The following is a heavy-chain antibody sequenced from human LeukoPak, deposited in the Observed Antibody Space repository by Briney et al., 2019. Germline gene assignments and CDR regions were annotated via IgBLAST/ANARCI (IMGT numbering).Heavy chain of an antibody. D-gene: IGHD3-22*01. Sequence: GASVKVSCKASGGSFSSYAISWVRHAPVQGLEWMGGIIPIFGTANYAQKFQGRVTITADESTSTAYMELSSLRSEDTAVYYCARVKFYDSSGYVLLGVDGAFDIWGQGTMVTVSS. J-gene: IGHJ3*02. CDR1: GGSFSSYA. CDR2: IIPIFGTA. CDR3: ARVKFYDSSGYVLLGVDGAFDI. V-gene: IGHV1-69*13.